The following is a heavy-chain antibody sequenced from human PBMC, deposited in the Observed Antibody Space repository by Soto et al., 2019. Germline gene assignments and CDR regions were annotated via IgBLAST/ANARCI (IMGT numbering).Heavy chain of an antibody. Sequence: QVQLVESGGGVVQPGRSLRLSCATSGFTFGGYGMHWVRQAPGKGLEWVAVILYDGSNKYYADSVKGRFTVSRDNSKNTLFLQMNSLRAEDTAVYYCARDGPAGVTSRALSDYWGQGTLVTVSS. D-gene: IGHD2-2*01. CDR2: ILYDGSNK. V-gene: IGHV3-33*05. CDR3: ARDGPAGVTSRALSDY. J-gene: IGHJ4*02. CDR1: GFTFGGYG.